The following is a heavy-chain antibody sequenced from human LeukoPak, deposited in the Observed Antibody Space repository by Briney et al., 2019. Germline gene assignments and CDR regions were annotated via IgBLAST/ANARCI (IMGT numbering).Heavy chain of an antibody. CDR3: ARDGYCSNTSCYNFDY. CDR1: GFTFSSYS. D-gene: IGHD2-2*03. V-gene: IGHV3-48*02. Sequence: PGGSLRLSCAASGFTFSSYSMNWVRQAPGKGLEWVSYISSSSDTIYYADSVKGRFTISRDNAKNSLYLQMNSLRDEDTAVYYCARDGYCSNTSCYNFDYWGQGTLVTVSS. J-gene: IGHJ4*02. CDR2: ISSSSDTI.